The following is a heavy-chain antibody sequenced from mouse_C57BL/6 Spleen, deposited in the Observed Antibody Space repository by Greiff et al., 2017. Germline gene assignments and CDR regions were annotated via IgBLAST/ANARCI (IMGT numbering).Heavy chain of an antibody. J-gene: IGHJ3*01. D-gene: IGHD2-4*01. CDR2: SRNKANDYTT. V-gene: IGHV7-1*01. Sequence: EVKLMESGGGLVQSGRSLRLSCATSGFTFSDFYMEWVRQAPGKGLEWIAASRNKANDYTTEYSASVKGRFIVSRDTSQSILYLQMNALRAEDTAIYYCARDIYYDYGGFAYWGQGTLVTVSA. CDR3: ARDIYYDYGGFAY. CDR1: GFTFSDFY.